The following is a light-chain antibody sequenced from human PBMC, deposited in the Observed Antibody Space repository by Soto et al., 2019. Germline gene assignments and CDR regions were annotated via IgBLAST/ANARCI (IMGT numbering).Light chain of an antibody. CDR2: EGS. V-gene: IGLV2-23*01. CDR3: CSFADSDTWV. Sequence: QSALTQAASVSGSPGQSITISCTGTSSDIGGSDYVSWYQQHPGKAPKLMIYEGSKRASGLSNRFSGSKSGNTASLTISGLQAEDEADYYCCSFADSDTWVFGGGTKLTVL. CDR1: SSDIGGSDY. J-gene: IGLJ3*02.